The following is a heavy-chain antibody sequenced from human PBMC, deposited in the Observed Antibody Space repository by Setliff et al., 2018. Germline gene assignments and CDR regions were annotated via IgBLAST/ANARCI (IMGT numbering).Heavy chain of an antibody. J-gene: IGHJ4*02. D-gene: IGHD3-9*01. CDR1: GYTFTSYG. V-gene: IGHV1-69*04. CDR2: IIPVLDIT. Sequence: SVKVSCKASGYTFTSYGISWVRQAPGQGLEWMGRIIPVLDITRYSQKFQGRVTITTDESTSTAYMELSSLRSEDTAVYYCARDEGNDILTGYYPHWGQGTLVTVSS. CDR3: ARDEGNDILTGYYPH.